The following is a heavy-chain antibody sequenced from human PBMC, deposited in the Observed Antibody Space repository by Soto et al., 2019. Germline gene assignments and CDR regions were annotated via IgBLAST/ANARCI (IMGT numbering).Heavy chain of an antibody. J-gene: IGHJ3*02. CDR3: AADVKVRYSSGDDAFDI. V-gene: IGHV1-58*01. D-gene: IGHD6-19*01. CDR2: IVVGSGNT. CDR1: GFTFTSSA. Sequence: SVKVSCKASGFTFTSSAVQWVRQARGQRLEWIGWIVVGSGNTNYAQKFQERVTITRDMSTSTAYMELSSLRSEDTAVYYCAADVKVRYSSGDDAFDIWGQGTMVTVSS.